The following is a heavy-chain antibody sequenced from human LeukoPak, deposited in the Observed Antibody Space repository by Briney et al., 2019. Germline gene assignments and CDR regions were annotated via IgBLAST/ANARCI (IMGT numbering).Heavy chain of an antibody. CDR2: MNPNSGNT. CDR1: GYTFTSYD. Sequence: ASVKVSCKASGYTFTSYDINWVRQATGQGLEWMGWMNPNSGNTGYAQKFQGRVTMARNTSISTAYMELSSLRSEDTAVYYRARVGVDDYYDSSGHVPLIDYWGQGTLVTVSS. V-gene: IGHV1-8*01. D-gene: IGHD3-22*01. CDR3: ARVGVDDYYDSSGHVPLIDY. J-gene: IGHJ4*02.